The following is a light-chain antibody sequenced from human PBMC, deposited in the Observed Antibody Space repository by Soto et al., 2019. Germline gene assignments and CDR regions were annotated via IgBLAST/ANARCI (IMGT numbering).Light chain of an antibody. CDR2: DAS. CDR3: QQRSDWPSIT. Sequence: EIVLTQSPATLSLSPGERATLSCRASQSVSSYLAWYQQKPGQAPRLLTYDASNRATGIPARFSGSGSGTDFTLTISSLEPEDFAVYYCQQRSDWPSITFGQGTRVEIK. CDR1: QSVSSY. V-gene: IGKV3-11*01. J-gene: IGKJ5*01.